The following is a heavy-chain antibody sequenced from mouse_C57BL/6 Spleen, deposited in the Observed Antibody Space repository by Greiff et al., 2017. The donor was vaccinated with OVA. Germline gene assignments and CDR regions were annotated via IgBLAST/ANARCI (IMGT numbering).Heavy chain of an antibody. J-gene: IGHJ2*01. CDR3: AITTVAYFDY. CDR2: INPSSGYT. D-gene: IGHD1-1*01. V-gene: IGHV1-4*01. CDR1: GYTFTSYT. Sequence: VQLQQSGAELARPGASVKMSCKASGYTFTSYTMHWVQQRPGQGLEWIGYINPSSGYTKYNQKFKDKATLTADKSSRTAYMQLSSLTSEDSAVYYCAITTVAYFDYWGQGTTLTVSS.